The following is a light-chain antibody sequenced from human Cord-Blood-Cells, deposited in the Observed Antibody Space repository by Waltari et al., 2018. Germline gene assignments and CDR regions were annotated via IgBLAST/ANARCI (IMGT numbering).Light chain of an antibody. CDR1: QSISSY. Sequence: DIQMTQSPSSLSASVGDRVTITCRASQSISSYLNWYQQKPGKAPKLLIYAASSLQSGVPSSVSGSGSGTEFTLNISSLQPEDFATYYCQQSYSTPRTFGQGTKVEIK. V-gene: IGKV1-39*01. CDR3: QQSYSTPRT. CDR2: AAS. J-gene: IGKJ1*01.